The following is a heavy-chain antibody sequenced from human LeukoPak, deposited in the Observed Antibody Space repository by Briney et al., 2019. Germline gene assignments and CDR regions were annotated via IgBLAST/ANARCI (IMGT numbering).Heavy chain of an antibody. CDR2: IIPIFGTA. J-gene: IGHJ6*03. CDR3: ARSSTTVVTYYYYYMDV. D-gene: IGHD4-23*01. V-gene: IGHV1-69*05. CDR1: GDTFSSYA. Sequence: GASVKVSCKASGDTFSSYAISWVRQAPGQGLEWMGGIIPIFGTANYAQKFQGRVTITTDESTSTAYMELSSLRSEDTAVYYCARSSTTVVTYYYYYMDVWGKGTTVTVSS.